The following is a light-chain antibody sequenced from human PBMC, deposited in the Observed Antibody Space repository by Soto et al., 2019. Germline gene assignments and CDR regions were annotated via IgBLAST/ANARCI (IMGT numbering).Light chain of an antibody. Sequence: QSVLTQPPSASGTPGQRVTISCSGSNSNIGANTVNWYQHLPGTAPKLLIYSNSQRPSGVPDRFSGSKSGTSASLAISGLQSEDEADYYCAAWDDSLNGVVFGGGTEVTVL. CDR1: NSNIGANT. CDR2: SNS. V-gene: IGLV1-44*01. CDR3: AAWDDSLNGVV. J-gene: IGLJ2*01.